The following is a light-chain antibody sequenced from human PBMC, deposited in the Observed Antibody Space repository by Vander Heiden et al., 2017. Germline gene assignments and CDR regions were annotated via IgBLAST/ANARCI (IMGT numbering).Light chain of an antibody. CDR2: ATS. Sequence: DIHMTQSPSSLSASLGDRINITCRSSETIFNYINWYQQEPGRAPKLLIYATSNLQSGVPSRFTGSGSGTDFTLTIGSLQREDFATYFCPQTYSPPRTFGQGTKVEI. V-gene: IGKV1-39*01. J-gene: IGKJ1*01. CDR3: PQTYSPPRT. CDR1: ETIFNY.